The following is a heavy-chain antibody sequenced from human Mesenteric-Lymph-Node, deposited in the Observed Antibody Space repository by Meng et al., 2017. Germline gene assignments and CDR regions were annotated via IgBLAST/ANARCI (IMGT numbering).Heavy chain of an antibody. CDR1: GYSISSGYY. J-gene: IGHJ4*02. Sequence: SETLSLTCTVPGYSISSGYYWGWIRQPPGKGLEWIGYIYHSGTTYYNPSLNSRVTISVDTSENQFSLNLRSLTAADTAVYFCARTLRDYGKIDYWGQGTLVTVSS. V-gene: IGHV4-38-2*02. CDR3: ARTLRDYGKIDY. D-gene: IGHD4-17*01. CDR2: IYHSGTT.